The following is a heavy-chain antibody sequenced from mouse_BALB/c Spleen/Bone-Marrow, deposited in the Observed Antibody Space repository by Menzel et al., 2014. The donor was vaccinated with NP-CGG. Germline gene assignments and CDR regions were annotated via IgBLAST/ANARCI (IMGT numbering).Heavy chain of an antibody. CDR2: IYPGDDDT. V-gene: IGHV1-80*01. Sequence: QVQLQQSGAELVRPGSSVKISCKASGYAFSIYWMNWVKQRPGQGLEWIGQIYPGDDDTDYNGKFKGKATLTADRSSSTAYMQLNSLTSELCAVYFCARGGISIDYWWRGTTLTLSS. CDR3: ARGGISIDY. J-gene: IGHJ2*01. CDR1: GYAFSIYW.